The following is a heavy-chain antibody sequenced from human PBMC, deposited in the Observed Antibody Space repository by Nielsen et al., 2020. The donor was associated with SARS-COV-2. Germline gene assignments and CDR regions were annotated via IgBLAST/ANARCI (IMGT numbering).Heavy chain of an antibody. Sequence: ASVKVSCKVSGNTLSGVSMHWVRQASGKGLEWMGGFDPEDGGITYAQKFQGRVTMTEDSSTDTAYMELSSLRSEDTAVYYCASLPYDNSGLDFDSWGQGTLVAVSS. D-gene: IGHD3-22*01. J-gene: IGHJ4*02. CDR2: FDPEDGGI. V-gene: IGHV1-24*01. CDR3: ASLPYDNSGLDFDS. CDR1: GNTLSGVS.